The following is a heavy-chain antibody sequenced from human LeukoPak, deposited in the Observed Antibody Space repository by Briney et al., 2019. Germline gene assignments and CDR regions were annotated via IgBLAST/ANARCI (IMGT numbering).Heavy chain of an antibody. CDR2: IIPIFGTA. V-gene: IGHV1-69*05. D-gene: IGHD2-2*01. CDR3: ARISGCSSTSCYERDAFDI. CDR1: GGTFSSYA. J-gene: IGHJ3*02. Sequence: ASVKVSCKASGGTFSSYAISWVRQAPGQGLEWVGGIIPIFGTANYAQKFQGRVTITTDESTSTAYMELSSLRSEDTAVYYCARISGCSSTSCYERDAFDIWGQGTMVTVSS.